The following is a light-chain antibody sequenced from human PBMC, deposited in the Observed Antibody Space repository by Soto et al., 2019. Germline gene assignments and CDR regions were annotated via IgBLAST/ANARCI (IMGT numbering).Light chain of an antibody. V-gene: IGLV4-60*02. CDR1: SGHSSYI. CDR3: ETWDINTHVV. CDR2: LEGSGSY. Sequence: QLVLTQSSSASASLGSSVKLTCTLSSGHSSYIIAWHQQQPGKAPRYLMKLEGSGSYNKGSRVPDRFSGSSSGADRYLTISNLQFEDEADYYCETWDINTHVVFGGGTQLTVL. J-gene: IGLJ2*01.